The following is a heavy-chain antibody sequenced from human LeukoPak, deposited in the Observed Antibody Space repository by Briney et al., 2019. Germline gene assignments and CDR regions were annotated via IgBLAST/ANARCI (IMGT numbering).Heavy chain of an antibody. D-gene: IGHD3-9*01. J-gene: IGHJ3*02. CDR3: ARDPRRLRYFDWLMARGDAFDI. Sequence: GASVKVSCKASVYTFTSYGISWVRPAPGQGLEWMGWISAYNGKTNYAQKLQGRVTMTTETSTSTAYMELRSLRSDDTAVYYCARDPRRLRYFDWLMARGDAFDIWGQETMVTVSS. V-gene: IGHV1-18*01. CDR2: ISAYNGKT. CDR1: VYTFTSYG.